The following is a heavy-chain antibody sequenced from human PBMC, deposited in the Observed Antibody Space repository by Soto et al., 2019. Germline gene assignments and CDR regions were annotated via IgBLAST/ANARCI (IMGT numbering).Heavy chain of an antibody. CDR1: GGTFSSYA. D-gene: IGHD4-17*01. CDR3: ARLATVTTAGMGYYYYYGMDV. V-gene: IGHV1-69*13. Sequence: GASVKVSCKASGGTFSSYAISWVRQAPGQGLERMGGIIPIFGTANYAQKFQGRVTITADESTSTAYMELSSLRSEDTAVYYCARLATVTTAGMGYYYYYGMDVWGQGTTVTVSS. J-gene: IGHJ6*02. CDR2: IIPIFGTA.